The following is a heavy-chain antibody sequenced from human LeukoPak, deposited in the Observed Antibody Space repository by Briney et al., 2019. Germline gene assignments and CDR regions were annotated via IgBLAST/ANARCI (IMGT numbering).Heavy chain of an antibody. CDR1: GFTFSSYG. V-gene: IGHV3-23*01. J-gene: IGHJ4*02. D-gene: IGHD1-26*01. CDR2: ISGSGGST. CDR3: ARVGIVGATPG. Sequence: GGSLRLSCAASGFTFSSYGMSWVRQAAGKGLEWVSAISGSGGSTYYADSVKGRFTISRDNAKNSLYLQMNSLRAEDTAVYYCARVGIVGATPGWGQGTLVTVSS.